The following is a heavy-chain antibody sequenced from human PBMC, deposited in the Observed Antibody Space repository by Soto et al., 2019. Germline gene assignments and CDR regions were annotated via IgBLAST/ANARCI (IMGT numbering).Heavy chain of an antibody. J-gene: IGHJ4*02. D-gene: IGHD3-10*01. CDR2: ISSSGTYI. CDR3: AREGNYHEF. CDR1: GFPFGTYT. V-gene: IGHV3-21*01. Sequence: LRLSCETSGFPFGTYTMNWVRQAPGKGLEWVSSISSSGTYIDYADSVEGRFAISRDDAKNSVFLEMTSLRVDDTAVYYCAREGNYHEFWGQGTLVTVSS.